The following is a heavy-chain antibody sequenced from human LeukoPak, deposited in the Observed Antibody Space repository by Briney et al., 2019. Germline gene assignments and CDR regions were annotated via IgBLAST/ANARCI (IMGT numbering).Heavy chain of an antibody. V-gene: IGHV3-23*01. CDR2: ISGSGAYT. CDR3: AKYFASGSYYKLPH. Sequence: GGSLRLSCAASGFTFSSYAMSWVRQAPGKGLEWVSSISGSGAYTYYADSVKGRFTISRDNSKNTLYLQMNSLRAEDTAVYYCAKYFASGSYYKLPHWGQGTLVTVSS. J-gene: IGHJ1*01. D-gene: IGHD3-10*01. CDR1: GFTFSSYA.